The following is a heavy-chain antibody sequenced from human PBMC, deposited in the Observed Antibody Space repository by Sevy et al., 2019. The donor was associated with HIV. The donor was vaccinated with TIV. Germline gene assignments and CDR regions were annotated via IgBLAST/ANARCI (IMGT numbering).Heavy chain of an antibody. J-gene: IGHJ4*02. CDR3: VKDIGRRSVALSFDF. D-gene: IGHD6-19*01. CDR1: GFTFDDFA. CDR2: IGWDGGNK. V-gene: IGHV3-43*01. Sequence: GGSLRLSCAASGFTFDDFAMHWVRQIPGKRLEWVSLIGWDGGNKFYGSSVRGRFAISRDNTKNSLYLQMDSLKPDDTALYYCVKDIGRRSVALSFDFWGQGTLVTVSS.